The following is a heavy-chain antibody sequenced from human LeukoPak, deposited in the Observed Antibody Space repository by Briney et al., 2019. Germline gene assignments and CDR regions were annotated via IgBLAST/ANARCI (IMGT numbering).Heavy chain of an antibody. D-gene: IGHD4/OR15-4a*01. CDR3: ARRAGAYSHPYDY. Sequence: GGSLRLSCTVSGFTVSSNSMRWVRQAPGKGLEWVSFIYSDNTHYSDSVRGRFTISRDNSKNTLYLQMNSLRAEDTAVYYCARRAGAYSHPYDYWGQGTLVTVSS. J-gene: IGHJ4*02. CDR1: GFTVSSNS. V-gene: IGHV3-53*01. CDR2: IYSDNT.